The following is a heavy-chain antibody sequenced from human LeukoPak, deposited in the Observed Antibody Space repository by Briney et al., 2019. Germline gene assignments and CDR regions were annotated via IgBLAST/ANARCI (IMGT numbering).Heavy chain of an antibody. CDR1: GFTFSSYS. Sequence: GGSLRLSCAASGFTFSSYSMNWVRQAPGKGLEWVSSISSSSSYIYYADSVKGRFTISRDNAKNSLYLQMNSLRAEDTAVYYCAKNDILTGYYPTCDCWGQGTLVTVS. D-gene: IGHD3-9*01. CDR2: ISSSSSYI. CDR3: AKNDILTGYYPTCDC. V-gene: IGHV3-21*01. J-gene: IGHJ4*02.